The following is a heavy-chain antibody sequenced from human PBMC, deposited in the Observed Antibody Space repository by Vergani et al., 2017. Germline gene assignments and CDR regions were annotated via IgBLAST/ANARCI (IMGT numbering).Heavy chain of an antibody. D-gene: IGHD2-21*01. CDR3: ATYLRDSTDGLPAS. CDR1: GFTFSSYA. CDR2: ISGSGGST. J-gene: IGHJ5*02. V-gene: IGHV3-23*01. Sequence: EVQLLESGGGLVQPGGSLRLSCAASGFTFSSYAMSWVRQAPGKGLEWVSAISGSGGSTYYADAVKGRFTVSRDNSKDILYLQMDSLRSEETALYYCATYLRDSTDGLPASWATGT.